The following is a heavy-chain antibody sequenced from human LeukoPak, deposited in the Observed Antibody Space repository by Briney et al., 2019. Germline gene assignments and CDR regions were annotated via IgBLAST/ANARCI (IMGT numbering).Heavy chain of an antibody. J-gene: IGHJ4*02. Sequence: QPGGSLRLSCAASGLTLSGYWMHWVRQAPGKGLVWVSRINGDASSTSYADSVKGRFTISRDNAKSTLYLQMNSLRVEDTAVYYCARARGNTYDYFEYWGQGTLVTVSS. D-gene: IGHD3-16*01. CDR2: INGDASST. CDR3: ARARGNTYDYFEY. CDR1: GLTLSGYW. V-gene: IGHV3-74*01.